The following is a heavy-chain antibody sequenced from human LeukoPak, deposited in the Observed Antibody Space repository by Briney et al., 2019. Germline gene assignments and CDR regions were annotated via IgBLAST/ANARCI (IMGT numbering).Heavy chain of an antibody. V-gene: IGHV4-39*07. J-gene: IGHJ4*02. CDR3: ARLIYGDYVGY. Sequence: SETLSLTCTVSGGSISSSRYYWGWIRRPPGKGLEWIGSIYYSGSTYYNPSLKSRVTISVDTSKNQFSLKLSSVTAADTAVYYCARLIYGDYVGYWGQGTLVTVSS. CDR1: GGSISSSRYY. D-gene: IGHD4-17*01. CDR2: IYYSGST.